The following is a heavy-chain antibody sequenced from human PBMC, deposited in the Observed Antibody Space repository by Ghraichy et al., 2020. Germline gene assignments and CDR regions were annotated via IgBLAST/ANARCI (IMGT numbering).Heavy chain of an antibody. Sequence: SETLSLTCAVYGGSFSAYYWSWIRQPPGKGLEWIGEINHSGSTNYNPSLKSRVTISVDTSKNQFSLNLTSVTAADTAVYYCARGMTSVTTEPFDYWGQGISVTVS. CDR2: INHSGST. J-gene: IGHJ4*02. D-gene: IGHD4-17*01. CDR3: ARGMTSVTTEPFDY. V-gene: IGHV4-34*01. CDR1: GGSFSAYY.